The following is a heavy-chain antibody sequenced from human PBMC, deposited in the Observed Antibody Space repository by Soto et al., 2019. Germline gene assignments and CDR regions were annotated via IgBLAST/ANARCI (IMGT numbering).Heavy chain of an antibody. J-gene: IGHJ6*02. D-gene: IGHD4-4*01. Sequence: ASVKVSCKASGYTFTSYAMHWVRQAPGQRLEWMGWINAGNGNTKYSQKFQGRVTITRDTSASTAYMELSSLRSEDTAVYYCAGSYSNKSLIYYYNYGMDVWGQGTTVTVPS. V-gene: IGHV1-3*01. CDR2: INAGNGNT. CDR1: GYTFTSYA. CDR3: AGSYSNKSLIYYYNYGMDV.